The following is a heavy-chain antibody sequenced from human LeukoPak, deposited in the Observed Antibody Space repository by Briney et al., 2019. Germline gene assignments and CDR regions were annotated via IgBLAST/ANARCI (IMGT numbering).Heavy chain of an antibody. J-gene: IGHJ3*02. CDR3: ARIGGIPLGSFDI. Sequence: SETLSLTCTVSGGSISSYYWSWILRPPAKGGEWIGYIYYSGSNNYNSALKSQVTISADTSKNQYSLKLSSVTAADTAVYYCARIGGIPLGSFDIWGQGTMVTVSS. D-gene: IGHD2-2*02. V-gene: IGHV4-59*01. CDR2: IYYSGSN. CDR1: GGSISSYY.